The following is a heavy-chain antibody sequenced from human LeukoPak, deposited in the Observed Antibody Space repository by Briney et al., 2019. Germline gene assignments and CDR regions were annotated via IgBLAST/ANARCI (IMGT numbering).Heavy chain of an antibody. CDR1: GFTFSSYA. V-gene: IGHV3-30*04. CDR2: ISYDGSNK. Sequence: PGRSLRLSCAASGFTFSSYAMHWVRQAPGKGLEWVAVISYDGSNKYYADSVKGRFTISRDNSKNTLYLQMNSLRAEDTAVYYCAREGYDFWSGNDYWGQGTLVTVSS. J-gene: IGHJ4*02. D-gene: IGHD3-3*01. CDR3: AREGYDFWSGNDY.